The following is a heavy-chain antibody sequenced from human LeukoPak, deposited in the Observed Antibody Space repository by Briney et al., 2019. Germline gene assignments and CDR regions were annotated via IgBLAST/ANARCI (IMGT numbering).Heavy chain of an antibody. Sequence: PGGSLRLSCAVSGITLSNYAMTWVRQAPGKGLEWVAGISGSGGSTYYADSVKGRFTISRDNSKNTLYLQMNSLRAEDTAVYYCAKGGANYNYWGQGTLVTVSS. CDR2: ISGSGGST. J-gene: IGHJ4*02. V-gene: IGHV3-23*01. CDR1: GITLSNYA. CDR3: AKGGANYNY. D-gene: IGHD4/OR15-4a*01.